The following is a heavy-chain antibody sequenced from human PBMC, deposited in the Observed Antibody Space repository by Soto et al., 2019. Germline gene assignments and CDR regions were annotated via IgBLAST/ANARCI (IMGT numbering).Heavy chain of an antibody. D-gene: IGHD6-6*01. J-gene: IGHJ4*02. V-gene: IGHV1-18*01. Sequence: GASVKVSCKASGGSFSKFAINWVRQAPGQGLEWMGWISAYNGNTNYAQKLQGRVTMTTDTSTSTAYMELRSLRSDDTAVYYCARDSYGGSSMNWGQGTLVTVSS. CDR1: GGSFSKFA. CDR3: ARDSYGGSSMN. CDR2: ISAYNGNT.